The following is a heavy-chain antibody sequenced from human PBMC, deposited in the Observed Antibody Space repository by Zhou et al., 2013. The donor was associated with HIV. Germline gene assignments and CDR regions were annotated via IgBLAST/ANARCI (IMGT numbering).Heavy chain of an antibody. CDR3: ARDEMATPLGYHYMDV. CDR1: RDFFITNA. CDR2: IIPIFGTA. J-gene: IGHJ6*03. D-gene: IGHD5-12*01. V-gene: IGHV1-69*05. Sequence: QVQVVQSGAEVKKPGSQVKVSCKAPRDFFITNAFNWVRQAPGQGLEWMGGIIPIFGTANYAQKFQGRVTITTDESTSTAYMELSSLRSEDTAVYYCARDEMATPLGYHYMDVWGKGTTVTVSS.